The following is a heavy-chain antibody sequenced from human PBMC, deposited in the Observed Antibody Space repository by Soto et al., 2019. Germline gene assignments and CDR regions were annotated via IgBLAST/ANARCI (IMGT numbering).Heavy chain of an antibody. CDR3: AKGGLYGDRRFDY. CDR2: ISVSGGST. V-gene: IGHV3-23*01. D-gene: IGHD4-17*01. Sequence: EVQLLESGGGLVQPGGSLRLSCAASGFTFSSYAMSWVRQAPGKGLEWVSAISVSGGSTYYADSVKGRFTISRDNSKNTLYRQMNSLRAEDMAVYYCAKGGLYGDRRFDYWGQGTLVTVSS. J-gene: IGHJ4*02. CDR1: GFTFSSYA.